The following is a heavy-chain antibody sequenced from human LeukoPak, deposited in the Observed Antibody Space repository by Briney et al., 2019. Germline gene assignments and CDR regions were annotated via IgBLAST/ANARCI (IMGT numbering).Heavy chain of an antibody. J-gene: IGHJ3*02. Sequence: ASVKVFCKASGYTFTGYYMHWVRQAPGQGLEWMGWINPNSGGTNYAQEFQGWVTMTRDTSITTAYMELRRLRSDDTAVYYCARTYYYDSSGANDAFDIWGQGTMVTVSS. CDR2: INPNSGGT. CDR3: ARTYYYDSSGANDAFDI. D-gene: IGHD3-22*01. CDR1: GYTFTGYY. V-gene: IGHV1-2*04.